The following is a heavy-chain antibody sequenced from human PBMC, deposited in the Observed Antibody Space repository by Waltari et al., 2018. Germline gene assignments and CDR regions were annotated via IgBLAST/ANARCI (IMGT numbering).Heavy chain of an antibody. CDR1: GGSISSYY. CDR2: IYYSGST. CDR3: ARAKLGGVDY. D-gene: IGHD3-16*01. J-gene: IGHJ4*02. Sequence: QVQLQESGPGLVKPSETLSLTCTVSGGSISSYYWSWIRQPPGKGLEWIGYIYYSGSTNYNPSLKSRVTISVDTSKNQFSLKLISVTAADTAVYYCARAKLGGVDYWGQGTLVTVSS. V-gene: IGHV4-59*01.